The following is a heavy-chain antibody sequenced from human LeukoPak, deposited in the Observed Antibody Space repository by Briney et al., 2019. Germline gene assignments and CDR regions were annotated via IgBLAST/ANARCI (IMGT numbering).Heavy chain of an antibody. CDR1: GGSFSGYY. D-gene: IGHD2-2*01. J-gene: IGHJ2*01. CDR3: ARGRCSRTSCYPRWYFDL. Sequence: PSETLSLTCAVYGGSFSGYYWSWIRQPPGKGLEWIGEINHSGSTNYNPSLKSRVTISVDTSKNQFSLKLSSVTAADTAVYYCARGRCSRTSCYPRWYFDLWGRGTLVTVSS. V-gene: IGHV4-34*01. CDR2: INHSGST.